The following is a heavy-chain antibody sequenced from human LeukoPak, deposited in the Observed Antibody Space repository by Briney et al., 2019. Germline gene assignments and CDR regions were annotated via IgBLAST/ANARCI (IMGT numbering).Heavy chain of an antibody. Sequence: SETLSLTCSVSGDFISPYYWSWIRQPPWKGLEWIGYIYYNGITNYNPSLKSRVTISVDTSRNHFSLWLTSVTAADTAVYYCAKHTSYGGNSPFGYWGQGTLVTVSS. CDR1: GDFISPYY. CDR3: AKHTSYGGNSPFGY. CDR2: IYYNGIT. D-gene: IGHD4-17*01. J-gene: IGHJ4*02. V-gene: IGHV4-59*08.